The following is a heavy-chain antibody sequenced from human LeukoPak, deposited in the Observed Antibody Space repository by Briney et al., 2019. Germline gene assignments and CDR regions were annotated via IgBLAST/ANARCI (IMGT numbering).Heavy chain of an antibody. Sequence: ASVKVSCKASGYTFTGYYMHWVRQAPGQGLEWMGWINPNSGGTNYAQKFQGRVTMTRDKSIRTAYMELSRLTSDDTAVYYCARVATVTTPALYFQHWGQGTLVTVSS. V-gene: IGHV1-2*02. J-gene: IGHJ1*01. CDR1: GYTFTGYY. CDR2: INPNSGGT. D-gene: IGHD4-17*01. CDR3: ARVATVTTPALYFQH.